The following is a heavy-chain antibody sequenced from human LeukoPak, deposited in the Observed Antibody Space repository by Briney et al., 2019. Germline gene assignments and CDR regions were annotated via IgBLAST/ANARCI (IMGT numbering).Heavy chain of an antibody. D-gene: IGHD2-21*01. J-gene: IGHJ4*02. Sequence: QSGGSLRLSCAASGFTFSSYEMNWVRQAPGKGLEWVSYISSSGSTIYYADSVKGRFTISRDNAKNSLYLQMNSLRAEDTAVYHCARDHVFIESDCSSFDYWGQGTLVTVSS. V-gene: IGHV3-48*03. CDR3: ARDHVFIESDCSSFDY. CDR2: ISSSGSTI. CDR1: GFTFSSYE.